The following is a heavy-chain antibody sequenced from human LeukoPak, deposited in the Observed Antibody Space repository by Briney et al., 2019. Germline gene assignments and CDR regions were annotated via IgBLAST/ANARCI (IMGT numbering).Heavy chain of an antibody. CDR3: AGKLGYYFDY. Sequence: SETLSLTCTVSSGSISSNNYYWGWIRQPPGKGLEWIGSIYYTGSTYYNPSLKSRVTISVDTSKNQFSLKLSSVTAADTAVYYCAGKLGYYFDYWGQGTLVTVSS. J-gene: IGHJ4*02. D-gene: IGHD7-27*01. V-gene: IGHV4-39*07. CDR1: SGSISSNNYY. CDR2: IYYTGST.